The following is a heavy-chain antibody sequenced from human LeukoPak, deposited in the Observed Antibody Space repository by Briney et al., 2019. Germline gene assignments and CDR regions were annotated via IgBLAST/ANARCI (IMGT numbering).Heavy chain of an antibody. CDR2: FDPEDGET. CDR1: GYTLTELS. Sequence: ASVKVSCKVSGYTLTELSMHWVRQAPGKGLEWMGGFDPEDGETIYARKFQGRVTMTEDTSTDTAYMELSSLRSEDTAVYYCATGVDSSGYSPPIFDYWGQGTLVTVSS. CDR3: ATGVDSSGYSPPIFDY. D-gene: IGHD3-22*01. J-gene: IGHJ4*02. V-gene: IGHV1-24*01.